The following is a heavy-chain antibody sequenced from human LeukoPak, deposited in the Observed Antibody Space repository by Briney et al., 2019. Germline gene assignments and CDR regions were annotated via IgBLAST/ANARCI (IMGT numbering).Heavy chain of an antibody. CDR2: IYHSGST. V-gene: IGHV4-38-2*02. Sequence: PSETLSLTCTVSGYSISSGYYWGWIRQPPGKGLEWIGSIYHSGSTYYNPSLKSRVTISVDTSKNQFSLKLSSVTAADTAVYYCARALGEDYWGQGTLVTVSS. CDR3: ARALGEDY. D-gene: IGHD3-10*01. J-gene: IGHJ4*02. CDR1: GYSISSGYY.